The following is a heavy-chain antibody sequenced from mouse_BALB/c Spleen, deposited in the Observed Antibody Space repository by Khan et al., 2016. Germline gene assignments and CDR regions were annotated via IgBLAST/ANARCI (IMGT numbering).Heavy chain of an antibody. Sequence: QIQLVQSGPELKKPGETVKISCKASGYTFTNYGMNWVKQAPGKGLKWVGWINTYTREPTYADDFKGRFAFSLETSASTAYLQINNLKNEDTATYFWVRDSYGGSYVGTMDYWGQGTSVTVSS. CDR3: VRDSYGGSYVGTMDY. CDR1: GYTFTNYG. D-gene: IGHD1-1*01. V-gene: IGHV9-3-1*01. CDR2: INTYTREP. J-gene: IGHJ4*01.